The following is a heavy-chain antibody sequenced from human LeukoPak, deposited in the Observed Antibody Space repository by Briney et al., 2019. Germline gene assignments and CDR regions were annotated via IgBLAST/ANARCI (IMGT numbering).Heavy chain of an antibody. CDR2: ITHSGST. J-gene: IGHJ6*02. D-gene: IGHD6-6*01. Sequence: GSLRLSCAASGFTFSSYSMNWIRQPPGKGLEWIGEITHSGSTNYDPSLRSRVTISVDTSKNHFSLKLNSVTAADTAVYYCARGLSSMDVWGQGTTVTVSS. CDR3: ARGLSSMDV. CDR1: GFTFSSYS. V-gene: IGHV4-34*01.